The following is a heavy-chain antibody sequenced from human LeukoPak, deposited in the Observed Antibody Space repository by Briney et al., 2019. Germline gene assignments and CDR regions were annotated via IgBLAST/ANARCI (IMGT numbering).Heavy chain of an antibody. Sequence: PSETLSLTCTVSGGSISSYYWSWIRQPPGKGLEWIGYIYYSGSTNYNPSLKSRVTISVDTSRNQFSLKLSSVTAADTAVYYCARGVAAAGTRWFDPWGQGTLVTVSS. CDR2: IYYSGST. V-gene: IGHV4-59*01. D-gene: IGHD6-13*01. CDR1: GGSISSYY. J-gene: IGHJ5*02. CDR3: ARGVAAAGTRWFDP.